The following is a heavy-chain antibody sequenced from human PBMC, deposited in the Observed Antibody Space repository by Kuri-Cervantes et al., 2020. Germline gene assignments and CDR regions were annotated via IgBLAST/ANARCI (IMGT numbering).Heavy chain of an antibody. D-gene: IGHD3-10*01. CDR1: GFTFGDYA. CDR3: ARVGLWWAMVRGVIYDY. Sequence: GSLRLSCTTSGFTFGDYAMSWFRQAPGKGLEWIGEINHSGSTNYNPSLKSRVTISVDTSKNQFSLKLSSVTAADTAVYYCARVGLWWAMVRGVIYDYWGQGTLVTVSS. J-gene: IGHJ4*02. CDR2: INHSGST. V-gene: IGHV4-34*01.